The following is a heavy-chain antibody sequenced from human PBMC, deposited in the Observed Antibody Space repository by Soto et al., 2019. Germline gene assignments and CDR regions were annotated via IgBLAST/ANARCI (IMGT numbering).Heavy chain of an antibody. CDR1: GGSTISYY. Sequence: SETLSLTCTVSGGSTISYYWGWIRQPPGRGLEWIGFIYYAGSTKYNPSLNSRVTISVDTSKNQFSLELNSVTAADTAIYYCARAPDSWGQGTLVTVSS. CDR2: IYYAGST. CDR3: ARAPDS. V-gene: IGHV4-59*08. J-gene: IGHJ5*01.